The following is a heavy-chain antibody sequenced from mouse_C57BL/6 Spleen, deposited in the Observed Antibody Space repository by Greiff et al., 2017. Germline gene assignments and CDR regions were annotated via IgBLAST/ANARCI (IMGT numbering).Heavy chain of an antibody. CDR2: IRNKANGYTT. V-gene: IGHV7-3*01. D-gene: IGHD4-1*01. CDR1: GFTFTDYY. Sequence: EVHLVESGGGLVQPGGSLSLSCAASGFTFTDYYMSWVRQPPGKALEWLGFIRNKANGYTTEYSASVKGRFTISRDNSQSILYLHMNALRAEDSATYYCAIYSWDSYYFDYWGQGTTLTVSS. J-gene: IGHJ2*01. CDR3: AIYSWDSYYFDY.